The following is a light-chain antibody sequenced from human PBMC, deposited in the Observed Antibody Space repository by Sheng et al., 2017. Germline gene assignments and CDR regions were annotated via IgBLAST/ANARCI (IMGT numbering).Light chain of an antibody. CDR2: EAS. Sequence: DIQMTQSLSTLSASVGDRVTITCRASESINIYLAWYQQKPGKAPKLLIYEASSLHIGVPSRFSGSGSGTEFTLTISSLQPDDFATYYCQQYNNGYTFGQGTKLEIK. J-gene: IGKJ2*01. CDR3: QQYNNGYT. V-gene: IGKV1-5*03. CDR1: ESINIY.